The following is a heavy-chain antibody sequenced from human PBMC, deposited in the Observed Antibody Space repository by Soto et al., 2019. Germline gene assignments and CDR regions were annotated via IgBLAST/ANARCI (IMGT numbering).Heavy chain of an antibody. J-gene: IGHJ5*02. V-gene: IGHV3-33*01. D-gene: IGHD2-15*01. CDR1: DFIFSNYG. CDR3: ARGVVVVAAIVSDWFDP. CDR2: IWYDGRNK. Sequence: GGSLRLSCAASDFIFSNYGMHWVRQAPGKGLEWVAVIWYDGRNKYYADSVKGRFTISRDNSKNTLYLQMNSLRAEDTGVYYCARGVVVVAAIVSDWFDPWGQGTLVTVSS.